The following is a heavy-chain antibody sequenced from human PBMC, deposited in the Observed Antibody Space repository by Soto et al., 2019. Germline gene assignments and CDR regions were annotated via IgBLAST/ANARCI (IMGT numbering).Heavy chain of an antibody. J-gene: IGHJ4*02. CDR2: ISAHNGNT. V-gene: IGHV1-18*01. CDR1: GYTFTSYG. CDR3: ARGRDGDY. Sequence: VHLVQSGAEVKKPGASVKVSCKASGYTFTSYGITWVRQAPGQGLEWMGWISAHNGNTDYAQKLQGRVIVTRDTTTSTAYMELRSLRSDGTAVYYCARGRDGDYWGQGALVTVSS. D-gene: IGHD6-6*01.